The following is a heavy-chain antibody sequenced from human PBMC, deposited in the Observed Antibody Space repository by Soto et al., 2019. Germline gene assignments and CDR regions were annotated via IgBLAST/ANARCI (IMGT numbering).Heavy chain of an antibody. CDR3: ARVGGINWFDP. CDR2: IYYSGST. CDR1: GGSISSGGYY. J-gene: IGHJ5*02. Sequence: QVQLQESGPGLVKPSQTLSLTCTVSGGSISSGGYYWSWIRQHPGKGLEWIGYIYYSGSTYYNPSLKSRVTISGDTAKNQFPLKLSSVTAADTAVYYCARVGGINWFDPWGQGTLVTVSS. D-gene: IGHD3-16*01. V-gene: IGHV4-31*03.